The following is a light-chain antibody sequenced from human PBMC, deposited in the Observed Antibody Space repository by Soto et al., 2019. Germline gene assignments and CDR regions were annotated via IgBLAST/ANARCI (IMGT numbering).Light chain of an antibody. CDR3: QHNLGEHT. CDR2: DAS. Sequence: EIVLTQSPVTLSVYPGERATLSCRASQSVGAYLAWYQQKPGQAPRLLIYDASSRATGIPARFSGSGSGTDFTLTISSLEPEDFAVYYCQHNLGEHTFGRGTKVEIK. CDR1: QSVGAY. J-gene: IGKJ1*01. V-gene: IGKV3-11*01.